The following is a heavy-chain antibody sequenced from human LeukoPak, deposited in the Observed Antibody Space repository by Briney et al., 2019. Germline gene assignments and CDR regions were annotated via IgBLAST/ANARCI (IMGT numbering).Heavy chain of an antibody. CDR2: IIPIFGTA. V-gene: IGHV1-69*01. J-gene: IGHJ3*02. Sequence: GSSVKVSCKASGGTFSSYAISWVRQAPGQGLEWMGGIIPIFGTANYAQKFQGRVTITADESTSTAYMELSSLRSEDTAVYYCARDQYSSSWYGGGDAFGIWGQGTMVTVSS. CDR3: ARDQYSSSWYGGGDAFGI. CDR1: GGTFSSYA. D-gene: IGHD6-13*01.